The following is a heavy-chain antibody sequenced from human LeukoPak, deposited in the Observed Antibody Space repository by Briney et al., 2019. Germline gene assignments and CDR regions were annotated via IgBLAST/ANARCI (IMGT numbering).Heavy chain of an antibody. V-gene: IGHV3-7*01. CDR2: IKQDASER. CDR1: GFTISDYW. J-gene: IGHJ5*02. CDR3: VRDGGTDWYDP. Sequence: PRGSLRLSCAASGFTISDYWMTWVRQAPGKGLEWVANIKQDASERTYVDSVKGRFTISRDNAKNSIFLQMNSPRVEDMATYYCVRDGGTDWYDPWGQGTLVSVSS. D-gene: IGHD3-16*01.